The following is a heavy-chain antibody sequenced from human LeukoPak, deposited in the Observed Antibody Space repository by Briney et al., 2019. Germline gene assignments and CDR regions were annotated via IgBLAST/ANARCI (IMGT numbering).Heavy chain of an antibody. Sequence: SGGSLRLSCAASGFTFSSYAMHWVRQAPGKGLEWVAVISYDGSNKYYADSVKSRFTISRDNSKNTLYLQMNSLRAEDTAVYYCARDRDSSSWEDAFDIWGQGTMVTVSS. V-gene: IGHV3-30-3*01. J-gene: IGHJ3*02. CDR3: ARDRDSSSWEDAFDI. CDR1: GFTFSSYA. D-gene: IGHD6-13*01. CDR2: ISYDGSNK.